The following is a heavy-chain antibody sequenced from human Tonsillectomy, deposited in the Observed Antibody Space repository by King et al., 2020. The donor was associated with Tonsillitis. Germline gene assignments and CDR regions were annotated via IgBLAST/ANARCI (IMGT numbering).Heavy chain of an antibody. Sequence: VQLVESGGGLVQPGGSLRLSCAASGFTFSSYWMHWVRQAPGKGLVCVSGINSDGRSTSYADSVKGRFTISRDNAKNTLYLQMNSLRAEDTAVYYCARDLMVRGGYWGQGTLVTVSS. CDR3: ARDLMVRGGY. D-gene: IGHD3-10*01. CDR1: GFTFSSYW. V-gene: IGHV3-74*01. CDR2: INSDGRST. J-gene: IGHJ4*02.